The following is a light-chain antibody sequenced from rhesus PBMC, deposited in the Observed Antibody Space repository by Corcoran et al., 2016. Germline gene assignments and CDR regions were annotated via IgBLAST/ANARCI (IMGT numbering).Light chain of an antibody. CDR2: EVD. CDR3: CSYTTSSTFV. J-gene: IGLJ6*01. V-gene: IGLV2S7*01. CDR1: ISHVGTYNF. Sequence: QSAPAQPPSVSGFPGQTVTIYCNGTISHVGTYNFVSWYQHHPGKAPKLLIFEVDKRPSGVSDRLSGSKFASTASLTISGLLSEDEAYYYCCSYTTSSTFVFGTGTKLTVL.